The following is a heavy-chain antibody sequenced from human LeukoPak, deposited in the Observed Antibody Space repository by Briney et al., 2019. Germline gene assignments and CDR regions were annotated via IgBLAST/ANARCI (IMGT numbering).Heavy chain of an antibody. Sequence: GGTLRLSCAASGFTISSTAMNWVRQAPGKGLEWVSVISDSGGSTYYADSVKGRFTISRDNSKNTLYLQMNSLRAEDTAVYYCAREEDYYGSGSYVDYWGQGTLVTVSS. J-gene: IGHJ4*02. V-gene: IGHV3-23*01. CDR2: ISDSGGST. D-gene: IGHD3-10*01. CDR3: AREEDYYGSGSYVDY. CDR1: GFTISSTA.